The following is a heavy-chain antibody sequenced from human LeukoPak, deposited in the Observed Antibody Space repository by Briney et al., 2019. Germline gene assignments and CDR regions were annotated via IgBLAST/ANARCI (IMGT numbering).Heavy chain of an antibody. V-gene: IGHV3-48*03. CDR3: ARDSHYYGSGSYYGDFDY. D-gene: IGHD3-10*01. J-gene: IGHJ4*02. Sequence: GGSLRLSCTASGFSFSNYAMSWVRQAPGKGLEWVSYISSSGSTIYYADSVKGRFTISRDNAKNSLYLQMNSLRAEDTAVYYCARDSHYYGSGSYYGDFDYWGQGTLVTVSS. CDR2: ISSSGSTI. CDR1: GFSFSNYA.